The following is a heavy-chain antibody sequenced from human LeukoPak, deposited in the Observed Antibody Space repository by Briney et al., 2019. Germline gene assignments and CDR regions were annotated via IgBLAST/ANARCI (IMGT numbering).Heavy chain of an antibody. Sequence: PGGSLRLSCAASGFTFSSYGMHWVRQAPGKGLEWVAVISYDGSNKYYADSVKGRFTISRDNSKNTLYLQMNSLRAEDTAVYYCAKDGGSDSVAFDIWGQGTMVTVSS. CDR1: GFTFSSYG. V-gene: IGHV3-30*18. CDR3: AKDGGSDSVAFDI. D-gene: IGHD5-12*01. CDR2: ISYDGSNK. J-gene: IGHJ3*02.